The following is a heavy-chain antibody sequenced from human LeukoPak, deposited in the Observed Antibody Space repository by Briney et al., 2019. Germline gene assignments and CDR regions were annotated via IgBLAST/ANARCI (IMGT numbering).Heavy chain of an antibody. Sequence: PGGSLRLSCSASGFTFSGYAMHWVHQAPGKGLEYVSAISSNGGSTNYADPVKGRFTISRDNSKNTLYLQMSSLRAEDTAVYYCVKDHGYSSGWYVRGFDYWGQGTLVTVSS. CDR1: GFTFSGYA. CDR2: ISSNGGST. D-gene: IGHD6-19*01. J-gene: IGHJ4*02. V-gene: IGHV3-64D*06. CDR3: VKDHGYSSGWYVRGFDY.